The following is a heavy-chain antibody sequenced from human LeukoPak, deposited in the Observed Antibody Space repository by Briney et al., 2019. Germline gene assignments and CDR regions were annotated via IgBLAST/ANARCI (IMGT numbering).Heavy chain of an antibody. V-gene: IGHV4-34*01. Sequence: SETLSLTCAVYGGSFSGYYWSWIRQPPGKGLEWIGEINHSGSTNYNPSLKSRVTISVDTSKNQFSLKLSSVTAADTAVYYCARSAYCGGDCYSGYFDYWGQGTLVTVSS. CDR3: ARSAYCGGDCYSGYFDY. CDR1: GGSFSGYY. D-gene: IGHD2-21*02. J-gene: IGHJ4*02. CDR2: INHSGST.